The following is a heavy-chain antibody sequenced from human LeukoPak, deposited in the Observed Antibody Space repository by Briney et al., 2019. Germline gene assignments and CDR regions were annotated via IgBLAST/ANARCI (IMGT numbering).Heavy chain of an antibody. CDR3: ARMPRGPWHTTTRSAFDI. V-gene: IGHV4-34*01. CDR2: INHSGST. D-gene: IGHD1-1*01. Sequence: PSETLSLTCAVYGGSFSGYYWSWIRQPPGKGLEWIGEINHSGSTNYNPSLKSRVTISVDTSKNQFSLKLSSVTAADTAVYYCARMPRGPWHTTTRSAFDIWGQGTMVTVSS. CDR1: GGSFSGYY. J-gene: IGHJ3*02.